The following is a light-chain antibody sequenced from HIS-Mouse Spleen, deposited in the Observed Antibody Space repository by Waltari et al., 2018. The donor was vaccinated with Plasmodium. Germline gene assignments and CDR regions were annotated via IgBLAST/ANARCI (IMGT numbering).Light chain of an antibody. CDR2: DAS. J-gene: IGKJ1*01. Sequence: EIVLTQSPATLSLSPGERATLSCRASQRVSSYLAWDQQKPGQAPRLLIYDASNRATGSPARFSGSGSGTDFTLTISSLEPEDFAVYYCQQRSNWPWTFGQGTKVEIK. CDR1: QRVSSY. V-gene: IGKV3-11*01. CDR3: QQRSNWPWT.